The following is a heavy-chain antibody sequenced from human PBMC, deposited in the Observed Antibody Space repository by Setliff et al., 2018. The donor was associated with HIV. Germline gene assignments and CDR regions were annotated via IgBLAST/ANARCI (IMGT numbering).Heavy chain of an antibody. CDR1: GYSFTSYG. V-gene: IGHV1-18*01. CDR3: ARDSGGINVLLWFGELLSTEYYYGLDV. CDR2: ISAYNGNK. J-gene: IGHJ6*02. Sequence: ASVKVSCKASGYSFTSYGISWVRQAPGQGLEWMGWISAYNGNKNYAQNLQDRVTMTTDTSTSTAYMELRSLRFDDTAVYYCARDSGGINVLLWFGELLSTEYYYGLDVWGQGTTVTVSS. D-gene: IGHD3-10*01.